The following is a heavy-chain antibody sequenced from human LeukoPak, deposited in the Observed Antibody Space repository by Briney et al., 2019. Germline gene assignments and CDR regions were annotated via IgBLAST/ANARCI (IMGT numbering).Heavy chain of an antibody. V-gene: IGHV4-61*08. CDR1: GGSISSGGYY. CDR3: ARTSVAGSSRFDY. D-gene: IGHD6-6*01. Sequence: SQTLSLTCTVSGGSISSGGYYWSWIRQHPGKGLEWIGYIYYSGNTNYNPSLKSRVTISVDTSKNQFSLKLSSVTAADTAEYYCARTSVAGSSRFDYWGQGTLVTVSS. CDR2: IYYSGNT. J-gene: IGHJ4*02.